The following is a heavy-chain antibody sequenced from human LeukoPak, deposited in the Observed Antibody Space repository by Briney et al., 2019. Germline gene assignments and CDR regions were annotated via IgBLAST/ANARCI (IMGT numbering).Heavy chain of an antibody. V-gene: IGHV4-34*01. Sequence: PSETLSLTCAGYGGSFSGYYWSWIRQPPGKGLEWIGEINHSGSTNYNPSLKSRVTISVDTSKNQFSLKLSSVTAADTAVYYCARGFYDILTGYSSYWYFDLWGRGTLVTVSS. D-gene: IGHD3-9*01. CDR3: ARGFYDILTGYSSYWYFDL. CDR1: GGSFSGYY. CDR2: INHSGST. J-gene: IGHJ2*01.